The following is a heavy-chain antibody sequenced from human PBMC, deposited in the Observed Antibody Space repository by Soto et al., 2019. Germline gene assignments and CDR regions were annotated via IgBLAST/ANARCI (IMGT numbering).Heavy chain of an antibody. CDR3: ARTMVRGGITRNWFDP. J-gene: IGHJ5*02. V-gene: IGHV3-48*03. CDR1: GFTFSSYE. CDR2: ISSSGSTI. D-gene: IGHD3-10*01. Sequence: EVQLVESGGGLVQPGGSLRLSCAASGFTFSSYEMNWVRQAPGKGLEWVSYISSSGSTIYYADSVKGRFTISRDNAKNTMYLQLSSRRAEDTAVYYCARTMVRGGITRNWFDPGGQGTLVTVSS.